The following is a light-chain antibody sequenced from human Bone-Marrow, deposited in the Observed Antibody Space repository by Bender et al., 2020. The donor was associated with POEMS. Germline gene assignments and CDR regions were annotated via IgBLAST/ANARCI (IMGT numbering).Light chain of an antibody. J-gene: IGLJ2*01. CDR1: NIGSKS. CDR2: DDS. CDR3: HLWDNNNEHVV. V-gene: IGLV3-21*02. Sequence: SYVLTQPPSVSAAPGQTARLTCGGDNIGSKSVHWYQQKPGQAPVLVVFDDSDRPSGIPERFSGSNFKNTATLTISGVEAGDEADYYCHLWDNNNEHVVFGGGTKLTV.